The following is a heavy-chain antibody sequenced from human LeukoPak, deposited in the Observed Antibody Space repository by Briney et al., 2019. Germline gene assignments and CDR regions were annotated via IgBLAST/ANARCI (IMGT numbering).Heavy chain of an antibody. CDR1: GGSFSGYY. CDR3: ARNWGSRYYFDY. D-gene: IGHD7-27*01. J-gene: IGHJ4*02. Sequence: SETLSLTCAVYGGSFSGYYWSWIRQPPGKGLEWIGEINHSGSTNYSPSLKSRVTISVDTSKNQFSLKLSSVTAADTAVYYCARNWGSRYYFDYWGQGTLVTVSS. V-gene: IGHV4-34*01. CDR2: INHSGST.